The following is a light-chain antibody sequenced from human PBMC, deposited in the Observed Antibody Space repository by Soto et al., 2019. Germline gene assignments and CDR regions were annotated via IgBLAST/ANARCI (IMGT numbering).Light chain of an antibody. CDR2: KAS. V-gene: IGKV1-5*03. CDR1: QSISSW. CDR3: QQYNSSPIT. J-gene: IGKJ5*01. Sequence: DIQMTQSPSTLSASVGDRVTITCRASQSISSWLAWYQQKPGKAPKLLIYKASSLESGVPSRFSGIGSGTEFTRTISSLQPEDCATYYCQQYNSSPITVGQGTRLEIK.